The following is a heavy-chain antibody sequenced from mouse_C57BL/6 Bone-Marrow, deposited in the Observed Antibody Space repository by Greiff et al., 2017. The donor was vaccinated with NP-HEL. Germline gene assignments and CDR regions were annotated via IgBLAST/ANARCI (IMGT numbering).Heavy chain of an antibody. D-gene: IGHD2-1*01. CDR2: IYPGSGST. V-gene: IGHV1-55*01. CDR1: GYTFTSYW. CDR3: ARKGILLYYVMDY. Sequence: VQLQQPGAELVKPGASVKMSCKASGYTFTSYWITWVKQRPGQGLEWIGDIYPGSGSTNYNEKFKSKATLTVDTSSSTAYMQLSSLTSEDSAVYYCARKGILLYYVMDYWGQGTSVTVSS. J-gene: IGHJ4*01.